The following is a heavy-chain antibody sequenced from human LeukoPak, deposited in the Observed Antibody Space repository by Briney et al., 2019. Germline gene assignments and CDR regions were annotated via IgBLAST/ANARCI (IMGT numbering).Heavy chain of an antibody. Sequence: GGSLRLSCAASGFAFDDYAMHWVRQAPGKGLEWVSGISWNSGSIGYADSVKGRFTISRDNAKNSLYLQMNSLRAEDTAVYYCARGMYYDILTGPLGFDYWGQGTLVTVSS. CDR2: ISWNSGSI. V-gene: IGHV3-9*01. J-gene: IGHJ4*02. CDR3: ARGMYYDILTGPLGFDY. D-gene: IGHD3-9*01. CDR1: GFAFDDYA.